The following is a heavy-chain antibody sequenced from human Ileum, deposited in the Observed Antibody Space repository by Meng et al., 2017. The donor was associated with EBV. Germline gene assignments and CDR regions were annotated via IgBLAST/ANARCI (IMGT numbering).Heavy chain of an antibody. CDR2: INDISGGT. CDR1: STRFTSNN. Sequence: VRLLPPGADGTHPGASVTLSRNASSTRFTSNNTNWVSWAPEQRVEWLGRINDISGGTGYTRKFRGRGTMTRETYISKAYMELSGLRSDDTAIYYCARDQYYASGTKDYWGQGTLVTVSS. CDR3: ARDQYYASGTKDY. D-gene: IGHD3-10*01. V-gene: IGHV1-2*06. J-gene: IGHJ4*02.